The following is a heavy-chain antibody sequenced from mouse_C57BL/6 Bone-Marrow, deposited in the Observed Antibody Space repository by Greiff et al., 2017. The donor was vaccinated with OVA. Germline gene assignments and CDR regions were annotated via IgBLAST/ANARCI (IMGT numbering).Heavy chain of an antibody. Sequence: QVQLQQPGAELVKPGASVKMSCKASGYTFTSYWITWVKQRPGQGLEWIGDIYPGSGSTNYNEKFKSKATLTVDTSSSTAYMLHSSLTSEDSAVYYFARGYYGNFFDYWGQGTTLTVPS. CDR3: ARGYYGNFFDY. J-gene: IGHJ2*01. V-gene: IGHV1-55*01. CDR1: GYTFTSYW. CDR2: IYPGSGST. D-gene: IGHD2-1*01.